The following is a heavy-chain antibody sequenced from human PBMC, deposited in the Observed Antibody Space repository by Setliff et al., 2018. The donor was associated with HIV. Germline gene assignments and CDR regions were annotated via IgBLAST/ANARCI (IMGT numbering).Heavy chain of an antibody. CDR2: ITSSGSTI. Sequence: GGSLRLSCAASGFTFSDYYMSWIRQAPGKGLEWVSYITSSGSTIYYADSVKGRFTISRDNAKNSLYLQMNSLRAEDMALYYCAKSFQRDYYYYYMDVWGKGTTVTVSS. V-gene: IGHV3-11*01. CDR1: GFTFSDYY. J-gene: IGHJ6*03. CDR3: AKSFQRDYYYYYMDV.